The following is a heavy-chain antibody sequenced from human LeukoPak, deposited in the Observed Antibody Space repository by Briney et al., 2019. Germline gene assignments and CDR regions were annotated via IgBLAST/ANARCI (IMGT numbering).Heavy chain of an antibody. V-gene: IGHV1-69*01. J-gene: IGHJ1*01. CDR3: ARDSSEFRSLIFH. D-gene: IGHD3-9*01. CDR2: ITPMFGTA. CDR1: GGTFSSYA. Sequence: SVKVSCKASGGTFSSYAISWVRQAPGQGLEWMGGITPMFGTAKYAQKFQGRVTITADESTSTAYMELSSLRSEDTAVYYCARDSSEFRSLIFHWGQGTLVTVSS.